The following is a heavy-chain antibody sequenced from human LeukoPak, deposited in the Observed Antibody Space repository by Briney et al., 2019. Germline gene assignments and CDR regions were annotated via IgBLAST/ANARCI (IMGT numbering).Heavy chain of an antibody. CDR2: IRGNGGRT. D-gene: IGHD2-15*01. CDR1: GFTFSSYG. J-gene: IGHJ4*02. V-gene: IGHV3-23*01. CDR3: AKGPLATILETHYFDN. Sequence: GGSLRLSCAASGFTFSSYGMSWVRQAPGKGLEWVAGIRGNGGRTFYADSVKGRFTIYRDNTKNTLFLRMNSLRADDTAVYYCAKGPLATILETHYFDNWGQGTLVTVSS.